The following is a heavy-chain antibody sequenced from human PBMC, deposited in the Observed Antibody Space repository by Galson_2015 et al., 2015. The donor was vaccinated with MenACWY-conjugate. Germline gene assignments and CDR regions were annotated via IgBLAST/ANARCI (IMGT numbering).Heavy chain of an antibody. Sequence: SVKVSCKACGYTFTSYAMHWVRQAPGQRLEWMGWISAYNGNTNYAQKLQGRVTMTTDTSTSTAYMELRSLRSDDTAVYYCARDSLNDGDDPDYWGPGTLVPVSS. V-gene: IGHV1-18*01. CDR1: GYTFTSYA. CDR2: ISAYNGNT. J-gene: IGHJ4*02. CDR3: ARDSLNDGDDPDY. D-gene: IGHD3-10*01.